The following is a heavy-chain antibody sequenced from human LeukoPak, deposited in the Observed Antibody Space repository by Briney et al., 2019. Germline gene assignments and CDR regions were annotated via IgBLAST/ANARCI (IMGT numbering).Heavy chain of an antibody. D-gene: IGHD3-10*01. J-gene: IGHJ3*02. CDR2: IRYDGSNK. CDR3: ARDHAPTYYYGSGSAKDAFDI. Sequence: GGSLRLSCAASGFTFSSYGMHWVRQAPGKGLEWVAFIRYDGSNKYYADSVKGRFTISRDNSKNTLYLQMNSLRAEDTAVYYCARDHAPTYYYGSGSAKDAFDIWGQGTMVTVSS. CDR1: GFTFSSYG. V-gene: IGHV3-30*02.